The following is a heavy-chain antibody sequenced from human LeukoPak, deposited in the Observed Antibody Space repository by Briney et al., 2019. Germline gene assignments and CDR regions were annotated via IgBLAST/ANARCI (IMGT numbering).Heavy chain of an antibody. CDR1: GFTFRSYW. J-gene: IGHJ1*01. CDR2: IKGDESAK. Sequence: GGSLRLSCAASGFTFRSYWMAWVRQAPGKGLEWVANIKGDESAKHQADSVKGRFTISRDNAKNSLYLQMNSLRAEDTAVYYCARGYSYGYFQNWGQGTLVTVSS. CDR3: ARGYSYGYFQN. D-gene: IGHD5-18*01. V-gene: IGHV3-7*01.